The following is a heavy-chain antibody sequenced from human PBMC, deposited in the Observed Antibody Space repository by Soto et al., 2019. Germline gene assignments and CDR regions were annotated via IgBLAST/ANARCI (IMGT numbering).Heavy chain of an antibody. V-gene: IGHV4-34*01. CDR2: INHSGST. J-gene: IGHJ2*01. CDR1: GGSFSGYY. Sequence: PSETLSLTCAVYGGSFSGYYWSWIRQPPGKGLEWIGEINHSGSTNYNPSLKSRVTISVDTSKNQFSLKLSSVTAADTAVYYCARGRALWLLLPGFWYFDLWGRGTLVTVSS. CDR3: ARGRALWLLLPGFWYFDL. D-gene: IGHD3-22*01.